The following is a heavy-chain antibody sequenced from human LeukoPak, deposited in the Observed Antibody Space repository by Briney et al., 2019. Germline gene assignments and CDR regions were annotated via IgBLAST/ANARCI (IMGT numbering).Heavy chain of an antibody. D-gene: IGHD3-22*01. CDR1: GFTFSSDA. J-gene: IGHJ6*02. Sequence: GGSLRLSCAASGFTFSSDAMSWVRQAPGKGLEWVSAISGSGGSTYYADSVKGRFTISRDNSKNTLYLQMNSLRAEDTAVYYCAKCSPPAFGSSGYYYYYYGMDVWGQGTTVTVSS. CDR3: AKCSPPAFGSSGYYYYYYGMDV. V-gene: IGHV3-23*01. CDR2: ISGSGGST.